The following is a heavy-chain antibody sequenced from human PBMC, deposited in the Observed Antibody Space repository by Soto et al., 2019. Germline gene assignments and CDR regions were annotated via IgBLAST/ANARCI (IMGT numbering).Heavy chain of an antibody. CDR1: GYTFTSYD. V-gene: IGHV1-8*01. CDR3: ARKSYVSDY. Sequence: QVQLVQSGAEVKKPGASVKVSCKASGYTFTSYDINWVRQATGQGLEWMGWMNPNSGNTGYAQKFQGRVTMTRNTSITNAYRDLRSRGSEDTAVYYCARKSYVSDYWGQGTLVTVSS. CDR2: MNPNSGNT. D-gene: IGHD3-16*01. J-gene: IGHJ4*02.